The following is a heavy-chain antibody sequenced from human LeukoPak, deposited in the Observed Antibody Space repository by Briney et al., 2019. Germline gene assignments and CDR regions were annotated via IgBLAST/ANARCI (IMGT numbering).Heavy chain of an antibody. CDR1: GFTFSSYD. D-gene: IGHD3-10*01. J-gene: IGHJ4*02. Sequence: GGSLRLSCAASGFTFSSYDMSWVRHAPGKGLEWVSAISSSDGTTYYADPVKGRFTISRDTSKNTLYLQMNSLRAEDTAVYYCAKDRGLLSWFGELLHFFDHWGQGTLVTVSS. CDR2: ISSSDGTT. CDR3: AKDRGLLSWFGELLHFFDH. V-gene: IGHV3-23*01.